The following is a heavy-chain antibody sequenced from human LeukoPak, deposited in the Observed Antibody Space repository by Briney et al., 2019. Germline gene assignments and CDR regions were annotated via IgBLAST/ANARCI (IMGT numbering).Heavy chain of an antibody. CDR1: GGSFSGYY. V-gene: IGHV4-34*01. J-gene: IGHJ5*02. CDR3: ARRLVVPAARGYNWFDP. D-gene: IGHD2-2*01. Sequence: SETLSLTCAVYGGSFSGYYWSWTRQPPGKGLEWIGEINHSGSTNYNPSLKSRVTISVDTSKNQFSLKLGSVTAADTAVYYCARRLVVPAARGYNWFDPWGQGTLVTVSS. CDR2: INHSGST.